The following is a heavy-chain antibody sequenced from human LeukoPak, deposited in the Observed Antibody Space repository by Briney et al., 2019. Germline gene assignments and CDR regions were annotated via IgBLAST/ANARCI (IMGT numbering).Heavy chain of an antibody. V-gene: IGHV3-30*03. CDR3: ARDRSANSRVYYFDY. CDR1: GFSFSAYY. CDR2: ISYDGNIK. J-gene: IGHJ4*02. Sequence: GGSLRLSCAASGFSFSAYYMSWIRQAPGKGLEWVAIISYDGNIKYQADSVKGRFTIPRDDSKNTLYLQMNSLRAEDTAVYYCARDRSANSRVYYFDYWGQGTLVTVSS. D-gene: IGHD4/OR15-4a*01.